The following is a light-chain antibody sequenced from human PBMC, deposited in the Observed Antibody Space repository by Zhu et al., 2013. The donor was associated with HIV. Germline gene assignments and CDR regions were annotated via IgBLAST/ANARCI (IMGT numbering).Light chain of an antibody. V-gene: IGKV1-39*01. CDR2: MAS. Sequence: DIQMTQSPSSLSASVGDRITISCRTSQSVGSYVNWYKQRPGKAPELLIYMASFLHSGVPSRFGGSGSETDFTLTITSLQPEDFAAFYCQQTYDFPYTFGQGTKVEIK. J-gene: IGKJ2*01. CDR1: QSVGSY. CDR3: QQTYDFPYT.